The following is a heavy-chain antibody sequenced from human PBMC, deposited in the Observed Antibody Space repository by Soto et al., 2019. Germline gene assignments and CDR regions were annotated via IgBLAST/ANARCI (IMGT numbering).Heavy chain of an antibody. D-gene: IGHD2-21*01. V-gene: IGHV1-3*01. Sequence: ASVKVSCKASGYTFTSYAMHWVRQAPGQRLEWMGWINAGNGNTKYSQKFQGRVTITRDTSASTAYMELSSLRSEDTAVYYCAREAYCGGDCYLTRIYYYYYYMDVWGKGTTVTVSS. CDR3: AREAYCGGDCYLTRIYYYYYYMDV. CDR1: GYTFTSYA. CDR2: INAGNGNT. J-gene: IGHJ6*03.